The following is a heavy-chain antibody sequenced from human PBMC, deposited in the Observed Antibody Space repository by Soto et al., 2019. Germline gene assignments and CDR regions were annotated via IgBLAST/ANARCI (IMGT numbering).Heavy chain of an antibody. J-gene: IGHJ4*02. D-gene: IGHD6-13*01. V-gene: IGHV4-39*07. CDR3: ARWYSSSWYYFDY. Sequence: PSETLSLTCTVSGGSISSRSYYWGWIRQPPGKGLEWIGSIYYSGSTYYNPSLKSRVTISVDTSKNQFSLKLSSVTAADTAVYYCARWYSSSWYYFDYWGQGTLVTVSS. CDR1: GGSISSRSYY. CDR2: IYYSGST.